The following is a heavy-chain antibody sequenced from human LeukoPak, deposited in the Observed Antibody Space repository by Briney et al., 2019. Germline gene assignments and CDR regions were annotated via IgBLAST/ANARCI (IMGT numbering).Heavy chain of an antibody. V-gene: IGHV3-23*01. Sequence: GGSLRLSCAASVFTFSSYAMSWVRQAPGKGLEWVSAISGSGGSTYYADSVKGRFTISRDNSKNTLYLQMNSLRAEDTAVYYCAKDSGIAAAVDYFDYWGQGTLVTVSS. CDR1: VFTFSSYA. CDR3: AKDSGIAAAVDYFDY. D-gene: IGHD6-13*01. J-gene: IGHJ4*02. CDR2: ISGSGGST.